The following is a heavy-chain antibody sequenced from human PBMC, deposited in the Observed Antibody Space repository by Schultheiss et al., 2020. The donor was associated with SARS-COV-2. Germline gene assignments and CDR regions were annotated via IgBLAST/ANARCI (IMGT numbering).Heavy chain of an antibody. CDR1: GFTFSSYG. J-gene: IGHJ5*02. D-gene: IGHD1-26*01. CDR2: IWYDGSNK. Sequence: GSLRLSCAASGFTFSSYGMHWVRQAPGKGLEWVAVIWYDGSNKYYADSVKGRFTISRDNSKNTLYLQMNSLRAEDTAVYYCARSRSGSYVGWFDPWGQGTLVTVSS. CDR3: ARSRSGSYVGWFDP. V-gene: IGHV3-33*01.